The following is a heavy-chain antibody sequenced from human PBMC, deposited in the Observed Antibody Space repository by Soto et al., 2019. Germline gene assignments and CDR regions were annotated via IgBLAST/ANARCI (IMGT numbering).Heavy chain of an antibody. Sequence: ASVKVSCKASGGTFSSYAISWVRQAPGQGLEWMGGVIPIFGTANYAQKFQGRVTITADESTSTAYMELSSLRSEDTAVYYCARIDYDFWSGYYRYWGQGTLVTVSS. CDR1: GGTFSSYA. V-gene: IGHV1-69*13. J-gene: IGHJ4*02. D-gene: IGHD3-3*01. CDR3: ARIDYDFWSGYYRY. CDR2: VIPIFGTA.